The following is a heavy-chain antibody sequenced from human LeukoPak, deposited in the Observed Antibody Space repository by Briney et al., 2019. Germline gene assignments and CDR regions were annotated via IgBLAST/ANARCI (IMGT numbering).Heavy chain of an antibody. V-gene: IGHV3-13*01. D-gene: IGHD5-18*01. CDR3: ARRYVDTAREDYFDY. CDR1: GFTFSSYD. Sequence: GGSLRLSCAASGFTFSSYDMHWVRQATGKGLEWVSAIGTAGDTYYPGSVKGRFTISRENAKNSLYLQMNSLRAGDTAVYYCARRYVDTAREDYFDYWGHGTLVTVSS. J-gene: IGHJ4*01. CDR2: IGTAGDT.